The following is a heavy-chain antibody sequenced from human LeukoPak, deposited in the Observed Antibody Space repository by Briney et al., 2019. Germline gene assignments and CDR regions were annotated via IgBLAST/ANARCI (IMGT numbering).Heavy chain of an antibody. V-gene: IGHV3-64*01. Sequence: HTGGSLRLSCAASGFTFSNYGMHWVRQAPGKGLEYVSGISRNGGSTDYANSVKGRFTISRDNSKNTLYLQMGSLRAEDMAVYYCASASMYCSSTGCPTGNYWGQGTLVTVSS. J-gene: IGHJ4*02. CDR2: ISRNGGST. CDR1: GFTFSNYG. CDR3: ASASMYCSSTGCPTGNY. D-gene: IGHD2-2*01.